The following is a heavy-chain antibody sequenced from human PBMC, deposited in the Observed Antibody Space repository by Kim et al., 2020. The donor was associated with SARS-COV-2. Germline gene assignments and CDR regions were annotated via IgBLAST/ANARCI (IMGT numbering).Heavy chain of an antibody. CDR2: INAGNGNT. V-gene: IGHV1-3*01. CDR1: GYTFTNYA. Sequence: ASVKVSCKASGYTFTNYAMHWVRQAPGQRLEWMGWINAGNGNTIYSQRFQGRVTITRDTSASTAYMELSSLRSDDTAVYYCARSPLERPSAYMDVWGKGT. CDR3: ARSPLERPSAYMDV. J-gene: IGHJ6*03. D-gene: IGHD1-1*01.